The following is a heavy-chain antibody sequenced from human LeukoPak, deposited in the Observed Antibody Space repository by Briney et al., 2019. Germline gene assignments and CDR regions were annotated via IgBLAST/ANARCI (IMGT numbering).Heavy chain of an antibody. CDR2: INSDGSST. V-gene: IGHV3-74*01. Sequence: GGSLRLSCAASGFTFSSYWMHWVRQAPGKGLVWVSRINSDGSSTSYADSVKGRFTISRDNAKNTLYLQMNSLRAEDTAVYYCARHDTEGRLDAFDIWGQGTMVTVSS. J-gene: IGHJ3*02. D-gene: IGHD6-25*01. CDR3: ARHDTEGRLDAFDI. CDR1: GFTFSSYW.